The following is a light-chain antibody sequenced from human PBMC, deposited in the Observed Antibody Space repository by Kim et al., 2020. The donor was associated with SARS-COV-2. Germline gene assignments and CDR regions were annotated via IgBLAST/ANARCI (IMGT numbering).Light chain of an antibody. V-gene: IGLV1-44*01. Sequence: GQRVTISCFGGSSNVGSNTVNWYQQFPGTAPKLLIDSNDRRPSGVSDRVSSSKSGTSASLAISGVQSEDEADYYCATWDDRLDVLMFGGGTKVTVL. CDR2: SND. J-gene: IGLJ3*02. CDR3: ATWDDRLDVLM. CDR1: SSNVGSNT.